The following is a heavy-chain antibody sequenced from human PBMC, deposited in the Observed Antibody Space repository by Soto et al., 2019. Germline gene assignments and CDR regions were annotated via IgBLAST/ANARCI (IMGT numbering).Heavy chain of an antibody. J-gene: IGHJ6*02. Sequence: QVQLVQSGAEVKKPGSSVKVSCKASGGTFSSYAISWVRQAPGQGLEWMGGIIPIFGTADYAQKFQGRVTITADESMSTAYMELSSLRSEDTAVYYCASSRLGGTGYYYGMDVWGQGTTVTVSS. CDR2: IIPIFGTA. D-gene: IGHD3-16*01. V-gene: IGHV1-69*12. CDR1: GGTFSSYA. CDR3: ASSRLGGTGYYYGMDV.